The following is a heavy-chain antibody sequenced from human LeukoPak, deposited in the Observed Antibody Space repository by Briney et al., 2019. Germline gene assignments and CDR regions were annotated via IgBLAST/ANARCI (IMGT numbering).Heavy chain of an antibody. CDR1: GFTFSIYW. CDR3: ARGGYQLIDY. J-gene: IGHJ4*02. CDR2: IKEDGSDI. D-gene: IGHD2-2*01. Sequence: GGSLRLSCAASGFTFSIYWMSWVRQAPGKGLEWVANIKEDGSDIHHVDSVKGRFTISGDNAKNSLYLQMHSLRAEDTALYYCARGGYQLIDYWGQGTLVTVSS. V-gene: IGHV3-7*01.